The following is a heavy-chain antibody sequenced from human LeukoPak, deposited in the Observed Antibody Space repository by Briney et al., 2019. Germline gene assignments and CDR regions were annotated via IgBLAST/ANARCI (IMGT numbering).Heavy chain of an antibody. J-gene: IGHJ5*02. V-gene: IGHV3-15*05. CDR3: TTDMDR. Sequence: GGSLRLSCTASGFTFSNAWMSWVRQARGKGLEWVGRIKSKSDGETIDYAAPVQGRFSISRDDSKNTLYLQMNSLKTEDTAVYYCTTDMDRWGQGTLVIVPS. CDR1: GFTFSNAW. CDR2: IKSKSDGETI.